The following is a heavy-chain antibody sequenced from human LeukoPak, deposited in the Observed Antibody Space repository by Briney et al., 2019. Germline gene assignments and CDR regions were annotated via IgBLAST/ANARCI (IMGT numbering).Heavy chain of an antibody. J-gene: IGHJ4*02. V-gene: IGHV4-30-2*01. D-gene: IGHD5-12*01. CDR1: GGSLSSGGYS. CDR2: IYHSGST. Sequence: SETLSLTCAVSGGSLSSGGYSWSWIRQPPGKGLEWIGYIYHSGSTYYNPSLKSRVTISVDRSKNQFSLKLSSVTAADTAVYYCARSVDGVLNDYWGQGTLVTVSS. CDR3: ARSVDGVLNDY.